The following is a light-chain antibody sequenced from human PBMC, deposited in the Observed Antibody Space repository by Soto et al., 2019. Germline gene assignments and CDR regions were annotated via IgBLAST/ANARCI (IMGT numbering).Light chain of an antibody. J-gene: IGKJ2*01. Sequence: EVVLTQSPGTLSLSPGERATLSCRASQGVSSSYLSWYQQKPGQAPRLLIYATSSRAAAIPDRFSGSGAGTEFNLPIRRRELKDFPVYKREKYGSAPRQTFGPGNKL. CDR1: QGVSSSY. V-gene: IGKV3-20*01. CDR3: EKYGSAPRQT. CDR2: ATS.